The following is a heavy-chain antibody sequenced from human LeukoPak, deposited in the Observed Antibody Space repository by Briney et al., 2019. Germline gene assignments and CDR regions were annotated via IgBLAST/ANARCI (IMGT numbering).Heavy chain of an antibody. CDR2: INPNSGGT. CDR1: GYTFTGYY. Sequence: ASVKVSCKASGYTFTGYYIHWVRQAPGQGLEWMGWINPNSGGTNYAQKFQGRVTITRDTSISTAYMELSRLRSDGTAVYYCARELELADAFDIWGQGTMVTVSS. CDR3: ARELELADAFDI. D-gene: IGHD6-6*01. J-gene: IGHJ3*02. V-gene: IGHV1-2*02.